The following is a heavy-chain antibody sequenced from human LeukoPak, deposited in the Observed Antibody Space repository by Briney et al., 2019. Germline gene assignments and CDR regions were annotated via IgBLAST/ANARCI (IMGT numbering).Heavy chain of an antibody. V-gene: IGHV3-15*01. Sequence: GGSLRLSCAASGFTFSNAWMSWVRQAPGKGLEWVGRIKSKTDGGTTDYAAPVKGRFTISRDDSKNTLYLQMNSLKTEDTAVYYCTTDRRYFDWFQDYWGQGTLVTVSS. CDR2: IKSKTDGGTT. J-gene: IGHJ4*02. D-gene: IGHD3-9*01. CDR1: GFTFSNAW. CDR3: TTDRRYFDWFQDY.